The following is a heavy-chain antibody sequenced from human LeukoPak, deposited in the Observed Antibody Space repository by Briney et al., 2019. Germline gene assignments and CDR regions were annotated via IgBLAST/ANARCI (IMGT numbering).Heavy chain of an antibody. Sequence: PGGSVRLSCAASGFSFSKAGMSWVRQAPGKGLEWVGRIKSKSDDGTAVYTAHVKGRFNITRDDSKDTQYLQMNSLKPDDTAVYYCTTDDEGGLGHWGQGTLVTVSS. V-gene: IGHV3-15*01. CDR2: IKSKSDDGTA. CDR1: GFSFSKAG. J-gene: IGHJ4*02. D-gene: IGHD3-16*01. CDR3: TTDDEGGLGH.